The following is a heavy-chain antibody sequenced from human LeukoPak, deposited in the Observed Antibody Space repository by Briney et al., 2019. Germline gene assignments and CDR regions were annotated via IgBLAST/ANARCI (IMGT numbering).Heavy chain of an antibody. CDR3: ARGGNYDSRLDY. CDR1: GSTFSSYG. V-gene: IGHV3-33*01. D-gene: IGHD3-22*01. Sequence: GGSLRLSCAASGSTFSSYGMHGVRQAPGKGLEWVAVIWYDGSNKYYADSVKGRFTISRDNSKNTLYLQMNSLRAEDTAVYYCARGGNYDSRLDYWGQGTLVTVSS. CDR2: IWYDGSNK. J-gene: IGHJ4*02.